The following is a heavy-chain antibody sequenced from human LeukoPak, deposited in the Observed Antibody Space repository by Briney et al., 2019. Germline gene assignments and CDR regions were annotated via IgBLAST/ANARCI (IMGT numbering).Heavy chain of an antibody. J-gene: IGHJ3*02. CDR1: GLTFSSYG. V-gene: IGHV3-30*03. D-gene: IGHD3-3*01. Sequence: GGSLRLSCAASGLTFSSYGMHWVRQAPGKGLEWVAVISYDGSNKYYADSVKGRFTISRDNSKNTLYLQMNSLRAEDTAVYYCARDWNAFDIWGQGTMVTVSS. CDR3: ARDWNAFDI. CDR2: ISYDGSNK.